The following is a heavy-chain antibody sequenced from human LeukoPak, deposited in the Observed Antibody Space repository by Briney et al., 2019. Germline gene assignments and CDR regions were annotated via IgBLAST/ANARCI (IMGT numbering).Heavy chain of an antibody. CDR3: ARLSSDNGSGSYGEAFDI. J-gene: IGHJ3*02. CDR2: IYHSGST. Sequence: SETLSLTCTVSGYSISSGYYWGWIRQPPGKGLEWIGSIYHSGSTYYNPSLKSRVTISVDTSKNQFSLKLSSVTAADTAVYYCARLSSDNGSGSYGEAFDIWGQGTMVTVSS. V-gene: IGHV4-38-2*02. CDR1: GYSISSGYY. D-gene: IGHD3-10*01.